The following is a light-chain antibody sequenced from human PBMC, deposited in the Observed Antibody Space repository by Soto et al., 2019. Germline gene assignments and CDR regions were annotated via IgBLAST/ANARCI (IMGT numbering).Light chain of an antibody. CDR1: QSVSSK. Sequence: DIVVTQSPLSLPVTPGEPASISCRSSQSVSSKLAWYQQKPGQAPRLLIYGASTRATGIPARFSGSGSGTEFTLTISSLQSEDFAVYYCQQYNNWPPITFGQGTRLEIK. V-gene: IGKV3-15*01. CDR2: GAS. CDR3: QQYNNWPPIT. J-gene: IGKJ5*01.